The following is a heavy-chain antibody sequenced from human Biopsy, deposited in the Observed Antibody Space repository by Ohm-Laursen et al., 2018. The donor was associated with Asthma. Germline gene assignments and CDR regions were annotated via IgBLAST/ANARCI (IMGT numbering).Heavy chain of an antibody. D-gene: IGHD5-18*01. CDR1: YGSITSGGYY. Sequence: SQTLSLTCTVSYGSITSGGYYWTWIRQLPGKGLEWIGYIYYSGSTNYNPSLKSRVTISVDTSKNQFSLKLSSVTAADTAVYYCARDFVDSAMDYFDYWGQGTLVTVSS. V-gene: IGHV4-31*03. CDR2: IYYSGST. J-gene: IGHJ4*02. CDR3: ARDFVDSAMDYFDY.